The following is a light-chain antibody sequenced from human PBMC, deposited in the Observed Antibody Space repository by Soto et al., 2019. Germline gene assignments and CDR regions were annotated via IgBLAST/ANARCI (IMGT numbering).Light chain of an antibody. Sequence: ETVLTQSPATLSVSPGETATLSCTTSQGLNRNLAWYQQKLGQAPRVLIYGASTRAAGIPARFSGSASGTEFILTISSLQSEDFVVYYCHEYNTWPWTFGQGTKVEIK. CDR1: QGLNRN. CDR2: GAS. V-gene: IGKV3-15*01. CDR3: HEYNTWPWT. J-gene: IGKJ1*01.